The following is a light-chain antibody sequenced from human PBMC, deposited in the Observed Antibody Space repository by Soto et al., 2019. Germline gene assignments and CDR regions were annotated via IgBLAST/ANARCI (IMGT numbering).Light chain of an antibody. V-gene: IGLV2-14*01. CDR1: SSDVGGYNY. J-gene: IGLJ7*01. Sequence: QSALTQPASVSGSPGQSIAISCTGTSSDVGGYNYVSWYQQHPGKTPNLMIYDVSNRPSGVSNRFSGSKSGNTASLTISGLQAEDEADYYCSSYTSSSTWVFGGGTQLTVL. CDR3: SSYTSSSTWV. CDR2: DVS.